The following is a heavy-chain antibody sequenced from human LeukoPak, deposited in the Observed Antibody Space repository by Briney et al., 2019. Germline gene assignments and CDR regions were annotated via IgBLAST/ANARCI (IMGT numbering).Heavy chain of an antibody. CDR2: IKSNSDGGTA. Sequence: GGSLRLSCAASGFTFSNAWMTWVRQAPGKGLEWVGRIKSNSDGGTADYAAPVKGRFTISRDDSKNTLYLQMNSLKTEDTAVYYFTTYSGLGNGFDPWGQGPLVTVSS. CDR1: GFTFSNAW. CDR3: TTYSGLGNGFDP. J-gene: IGHJ5*02. D-gene: IGHD2-21*01. V-gene: IGHV3-15*01.